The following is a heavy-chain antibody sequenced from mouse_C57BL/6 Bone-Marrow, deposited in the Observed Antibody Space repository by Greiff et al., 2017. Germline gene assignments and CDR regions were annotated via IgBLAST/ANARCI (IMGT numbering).Heavy chain of an antibody. Sequence: QVQLQQSGAELVKPGASVKISCKASGYAFSSYWMNWVKQRPGKGLEWIGQIYPGDGATNYNGKFKGKATLTADKSSSTAYMQLSSLTSEDSAVYFCARWGYGSSHYAMDYWGQGTSVTVSS. CDR1: GYAFSSYW. V-gene: IGHV1-80*01. D-gene: IGHD1-1*01. J-gene: IGHJ4*01. CDR3: ARWGYGSSHYAMDY. CDR2: IYPGDGAT.